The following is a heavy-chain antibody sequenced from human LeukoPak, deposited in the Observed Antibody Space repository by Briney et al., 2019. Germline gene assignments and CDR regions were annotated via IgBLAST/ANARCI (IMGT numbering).Heavy chain of an antibody. D-gene: IGHD6-19*01. J-gene: IGHJ4*02. CDR2: ISNDGSYR. CDR1: GFTFSNYG. V-gene: IGHV3-30*03. CDR3: ALPSSGWRFDY. Sequence: GRSLRLSCAASGFTFSNYGMHWVRRAPGKGLEWVAVISNDGSYRDFADSVKGRFTISRDNPKDTLYLQINSLRAEDTAVYYCALPSSGWRFDYWGRGALVTVS.